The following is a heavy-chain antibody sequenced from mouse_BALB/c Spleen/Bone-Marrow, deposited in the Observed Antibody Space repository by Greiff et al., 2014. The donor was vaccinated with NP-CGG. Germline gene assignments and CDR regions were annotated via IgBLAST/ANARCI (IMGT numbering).Heavy chain of an antibody. D-gene: IGHD2-10*02. V-gene: IGHV1S126*01. J-gene: IGHJ4*01. CDR1: GYTFTSYW. CDR2: IYPSDSYT. Sequence: VQLQQSGAELVRPGASVKVSCKAFGYTFTSYWINWVKQRPGQGLEWIGNIYPSDSYTNYNQNFKDKATLTVDKSSSTAYMQLSSPTSEDSAVYYGTRQYGNYYAMDYWGQGTSVTVSS. CDR3: TRQYGNYYAMDY.